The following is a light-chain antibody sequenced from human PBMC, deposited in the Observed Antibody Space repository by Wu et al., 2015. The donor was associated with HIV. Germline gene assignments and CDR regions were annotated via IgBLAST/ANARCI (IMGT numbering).Light chain of an antibody. CDR2: GAS. V-gene: IGKV3-20*01. CDR1: QSISRSY. CDR3: LQHISFPRT. J-gene: IGKJ1*01. Sequence: EIVLTQSPGTLSLSPGERATLSCRASQSISRSYLAWYQQKPGQAPRLVIYGASSRATGIPDRFSGSGSGTDFTLTISSLQPEDFATYYCLQHISFPRTFGQGTKVKSN.